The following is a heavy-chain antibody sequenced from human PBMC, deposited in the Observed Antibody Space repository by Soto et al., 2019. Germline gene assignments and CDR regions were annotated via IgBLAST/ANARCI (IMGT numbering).Heavy chain of an antibody. D-gene: IGHD3-10*01. CDR3: ARRSYGSGVDL. V-gene: IGHV4-39*01. CDR2: IFYSGGT. CDR1: GGSISSSGHY. J-gene: IGHJ5*02. Sequence: QLQLQESGPGLVKPSEALSLTCTVSGGSISSSGHYWGWIRQTTGKGLEWIGNIFYSGGTHYNASFSSRVSIDVESSKNQLSLKVTSVTDADTAVYYCARRSYGSGVDLWGRGTLVTVSS.